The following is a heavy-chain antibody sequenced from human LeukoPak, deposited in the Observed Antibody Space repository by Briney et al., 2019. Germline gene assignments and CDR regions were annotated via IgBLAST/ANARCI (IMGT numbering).Heavy chain of an antibody. J-gene: IGHJ4*02. CDR1: GSTFSSYW. D-gene: IGHD3-16*01. CDR3: ARRRLGDY. CDR2: IKQDGSEK. V-gene: IGHV3-7*01. Sequence: TGGSLRLSCAASGSTFSSYWMSWVRQAPGKGLEWVANIKQDGSEKYYVDSVEGRFTISRDNAKNSLYLQMNSLRAEDTAVYYCARRRLGDYWGQGTLVTVSS.